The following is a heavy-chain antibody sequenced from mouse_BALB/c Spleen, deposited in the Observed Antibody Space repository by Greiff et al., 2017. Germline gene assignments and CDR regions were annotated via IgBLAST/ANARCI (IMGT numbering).Heavy chain of an antibody. CDR3: NAGLGGAFAY. V-gene: IGHV14-4*02. CDR1: GFNFKDYY. Sequence: EVQLQQSGAELVRSGASVKLSCTASGFNFKDYYMHWVKQRPEQGLEWIGWIDPENGDTEYAPKFQGKATMTADTSSNTAYLQLSSLTSEDTAVYYCNAGLGGAFAYWGQGTLVTVSA. CDR2: IDPENGDT. D-gene: IGHD4-1*01. J-gene: IGHJ3*01.